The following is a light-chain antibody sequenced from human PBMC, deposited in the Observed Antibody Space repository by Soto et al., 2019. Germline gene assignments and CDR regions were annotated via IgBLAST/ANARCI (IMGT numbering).Light chain of an antibody. CDR1: NIGSKS. CDR2: DDS. V-gene: IGLV3-21*02. J-gene: IGLJ3*02. CDR3: CSYAGSYTLV. Sequence: SYELTQPPSVSVAPGQTARIPCGGNNIGSKSVNWYQHKPGQAPVLVVYDDSDRPSGIPDRFSGSNSGNTATLTISRVEVGDEADYYCCSYAGSYTLVFGGGTKVTVL.